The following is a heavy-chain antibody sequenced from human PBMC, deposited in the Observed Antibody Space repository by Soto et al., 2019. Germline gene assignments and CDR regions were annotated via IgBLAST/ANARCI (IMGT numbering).Heavy chain of an antibody. J-gene: IGHJ4*02. CDR2: IYYSGST. V-gene: IGHV4-39*01. CDR3: ATGISAEYYDDGSGYYSYDY. D-gene: IGHD3-22*01. Sequence: SETLSLTCTVSGGSISSSSYYWGWIRQPPGKGLEWIGSIYYSGSTYYNPSLKSRVTISVDTSKNQFSLKLSSVTAADTAVYYCATGISAEYYDDGSGYYSYDYWGQGTLVTVSS. CDR1: GGSISSSSYY.